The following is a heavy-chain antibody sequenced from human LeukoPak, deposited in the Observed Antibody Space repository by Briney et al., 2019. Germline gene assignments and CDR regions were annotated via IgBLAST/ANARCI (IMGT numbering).Heavy chain of an antibody. Sequence: SETLSLTCAVPGGSISSSNWWSWVRQPPGKGLEWIGEIYHSGSTNYNPSLKSRVTISVDKSKNQFSLKLSSVTAADTAVYYCARGGPQWLGNWFDPWGQGTLVTVSS. J-gene: IGHJ5*02. CDR2: IYHSGST. CDR1: GGSISSSNW. V-gene: IGHV4-4*02. D-gene: IGHD6-19*01. CDR3: ARGGPQWLGNWFDP.